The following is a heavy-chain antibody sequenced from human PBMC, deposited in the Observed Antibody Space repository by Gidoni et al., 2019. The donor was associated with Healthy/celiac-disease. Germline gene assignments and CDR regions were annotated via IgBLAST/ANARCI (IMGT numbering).Heavy chain of an antibody. Sequence: QVQLQQGGAGLLKPSETLSRTCAVYGWSFSGYYWSWIRQPPGKGREWIGEINNSGSTTYNPSLKIRVTISVDTSKNQFSLKLSSVTAADTAVYYCARLYGALDYWGQGTLVPVSS. J-gene: IGHJ4*02. CDR2: INNSGST. V-gene: IGHV4-34*01. CDR3: ARLYGALDY. D-gene: IGHD4-17*01. CDR1: GWSFSGYY.